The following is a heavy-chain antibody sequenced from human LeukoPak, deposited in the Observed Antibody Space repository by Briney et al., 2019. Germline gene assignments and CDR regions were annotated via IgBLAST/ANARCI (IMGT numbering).Heavy chain of an antibody. D-gene: IGHD6-13*01. Sequence: SETLSLTCTVSGGSISSYYWNWIRQPPGKGLEWIGYIYYSGSTKYNSSLKSRVTISVDTSKNQFSLKLSSVTAADTAVYYCARVYYSNSYDYWYFDLWGRGTLVTVSS. J-gene: IGHJ2*01. CDR3: ARVYYSNSYDYWYFDL. CDR2: IYYSGST. CDR1: GGSISSYY. V-gene: IGHV4-59*01.